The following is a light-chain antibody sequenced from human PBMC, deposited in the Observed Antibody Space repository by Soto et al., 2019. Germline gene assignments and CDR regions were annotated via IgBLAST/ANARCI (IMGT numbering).Light chain of an antibody. J-gene: IGKJ1*01. V-gene: IGKV1-5*03. Sequence: DIQMTQSPSTLSASVGDRVTITCRASQSLGDWLAWYQQKPGKAPNLLIYKASSLESGVPSRFSGSGSGTEFTLTISSLQPDDFATYYCQQYNSYPWTFGQGTKVDIK. CDR1: QSLGDW. CDR3: QQYNSYPWT. CDR2: KAS.